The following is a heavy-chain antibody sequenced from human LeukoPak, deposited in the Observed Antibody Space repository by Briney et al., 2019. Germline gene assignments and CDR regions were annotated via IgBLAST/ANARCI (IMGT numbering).Heavy chain of an antibody. CDR3: ARSYGSGSYGYYYGMDV. V-gene: IGHV1-2*02. CDR2: INPNSGGT. J-gene: IGHJ6*02. CDR1: GYTFTCYY. Sequence: GASVKVSCKASGYTFTCYYMHWVRQAPGQGLEWMGWINPNSGGTNYAQKFQGRVTMTRDTSISAAYMELSRLRSDDTAVYYCARSYGSGSYGYYYGMDVWGQGTTVTVSS. D-gene: IGHD3-10*01.